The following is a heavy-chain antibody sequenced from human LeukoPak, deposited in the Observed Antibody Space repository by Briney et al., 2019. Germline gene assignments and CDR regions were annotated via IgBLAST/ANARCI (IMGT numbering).Heavy chain of an antibody. Sequence: GGSLRLSCAASGFTVSSNYMSWVRQAPGKGLEWVSAISGSGGSTYYADSVKGRFTISRDNSKNTLYLQMNSLRAEDTAVYYCAKASAMIVVVSKRFDYWGQGTLVTVSS. CDR1: GFTVSSNY. D-gene: IGHD3-22*01. CDR3: AKASAMIVVVSKRFDY. J-gene: IGHJ4*02. V-gene: IGHV3-23*01. CDR2: ISGSGGST.